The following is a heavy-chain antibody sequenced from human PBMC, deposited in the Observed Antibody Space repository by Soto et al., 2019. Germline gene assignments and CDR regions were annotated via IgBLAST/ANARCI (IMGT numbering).Heavy chain of an antibody. Sequence: SLRLSCPASGLTFDNYAMHWVRQAPGKGLDWVSGIGCNSNNIAYADSVKGRCTISRDNAKNSLYLKTNSLRAEDTAFYYCAKDTGPNWGQGTLVTVSS. J-gene: IGHJ4*02. CDR2: IGCNSNNI. CDR3: AKDTGPN. V-gene: IGHV3-9*01. CDR1: GLTFDNYA.